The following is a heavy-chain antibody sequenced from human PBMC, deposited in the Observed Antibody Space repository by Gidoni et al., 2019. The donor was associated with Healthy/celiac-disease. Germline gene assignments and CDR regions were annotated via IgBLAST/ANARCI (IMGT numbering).Heavy chain of an antibody. CDR2: ISGSGGST. Sequence: EVQLLESGGGLVQPGGSLRLSCAASGFTFSSYAMSWVRQAPGKGLEWVSAISGSGGSTYYADSVKGRFTISRDNSKNTLYLQMNSLRAEDTAVYYCAKGSQRDPIYYYYYGMDVWGQGTTVTVSS. D-gene: IGHD2-21*02. CDR1: GFTFSSYA. V-gene: IGHV3-23*01. J-gene: IGHJ6*02. CDR3: AKGSQRDPIYYYYYGMDV.